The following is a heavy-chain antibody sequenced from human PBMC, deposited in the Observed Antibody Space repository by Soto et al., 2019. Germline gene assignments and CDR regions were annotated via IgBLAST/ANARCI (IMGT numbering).Heavy chain of an antibody. CDR3: ARVTAPEY. J-gene: IGHJ4*02. CDR2: INHSGST. Sequence: PSETLSLTCAVYGGSFSGYYWSWIRQPPGKGLEWIGEINHSGSTNYNPSLKSRVTISVDTSKNQFSLKLSSVTAADTAVYYCARVTAPEYWGQGTLVTVSS. V-gene: IGHV4-34*01. D-gene: IGHD5-18*01. CDR1: GGSFSGYY.